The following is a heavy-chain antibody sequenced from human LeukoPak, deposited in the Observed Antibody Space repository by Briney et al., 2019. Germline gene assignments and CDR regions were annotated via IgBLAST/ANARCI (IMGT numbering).Heavy chain of an antibody. J-gene: IGHJ4*02. V-gene: IGHV3-53*01. CDR3: ARDRSSLGYFDY. D-gene: IGHD6-13*01. CDR2: IYRGGST. CDR1: GVTVSSNY. Sequence: AGGSLRLSCAASGVTVSSNYMSWVRHAPGKGLEWVSVIYRGGSTYYADSVKGRFTISRDNSKNTLYLQMNSLRAEGTAVYYCARDRSSLGYFDYWGQGTLVTVSS.